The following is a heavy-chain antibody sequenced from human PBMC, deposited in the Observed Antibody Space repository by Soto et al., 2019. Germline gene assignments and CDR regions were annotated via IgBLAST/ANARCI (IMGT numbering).Heavy chain of an antibody. D-gene: IGHD3-22*01. J-gene: IGHJ5*02. V-gene: IGHV1-46*01. CDR2: INPSGGT. CDR3: ARGQRITMIVVARGDWFDP. Sequence: ASVKVSCKASGDTFTSYYMHWVRQAPGQGLEWMGIINPSGGTSYAQKFQGRVTMTTDTSTSTAYMELRSLRSDDTAVYYCARGQRITMIVVARGDWFDPWGQGTLVTVSS. CDR1: GDTFTSYY.